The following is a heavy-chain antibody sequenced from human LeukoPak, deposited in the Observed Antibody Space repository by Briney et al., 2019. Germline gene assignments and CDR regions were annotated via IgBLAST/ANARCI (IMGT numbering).Heavy chain of an antibody. CDR2: ISWNSGSI. D-gene: IGHD2-2*02. CDR3: AKGYTYAYYHYMDV. CDR1: GFTFDDYG. V-gene: IGHV3-9*01. Sequence: GGSLRLSCAASGFTFDDYGMHWVRQAPGKGLEWVSGISWNSGSIGYADSVKGRFTISRDNAKKLLYPQMNSLRAEDTALYYCAKGYTYAYYHYMDVWGKGTTVTVSS. J-gene: IGHJ6*03.